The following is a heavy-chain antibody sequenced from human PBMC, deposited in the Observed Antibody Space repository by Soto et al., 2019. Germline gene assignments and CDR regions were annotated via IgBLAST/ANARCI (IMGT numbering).Heavy chain of an antibody. D-gene: IGHD2-15*01. J-gene: IGHJ4*02. V-gene: IGHV4-59*01. CDR1: GGSTHSYY. Sequence: SETLSLTCTVSGGSTHSYYWAWIRQPPGKGLEWMGYVYYNGDTNYNPSLKSRVTISVDASKNQFSLKLTSVTPADTAVYYCARGHGHGGSSFDFWGQGTLVA. CDR3: ARGHGHGGSSFDF. CDR2: VYYNGDT.